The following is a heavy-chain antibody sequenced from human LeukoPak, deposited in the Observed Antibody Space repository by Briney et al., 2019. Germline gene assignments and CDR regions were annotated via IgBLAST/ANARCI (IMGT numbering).Heavy chain of an antibody. CDR3: AELGITMIGGV. J-gene: IGHJ6*04. CDR1: GFRFSDYY. V-gene: IGHV3-11*04. Sequence: GGSLRLSCAASGFRFSDYYMNWIRQAPGKGLEWVSYISSSGKTISYANSVKGRFTISRDNAKNSLYLQMNSLRAEDTAVYYCAELGITMIGGVWGKGTTVTISS. D-gene: IGHD3-10*02. CDR2: ISSSGKTI.